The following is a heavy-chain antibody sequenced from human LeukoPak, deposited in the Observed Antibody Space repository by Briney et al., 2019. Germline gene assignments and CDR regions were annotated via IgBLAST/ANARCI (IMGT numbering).Heavy chain of an antibody. V-gene: IGHV3-23*01. Sequence: GGSLRLSCAAAGFTFSSYAMHWVRQVAGKGLEWVSGISGSGESKFYADSVKGRFTVSRDNSKNTLYLQMNSLRVEDTAVYYCARGGYNWDTDAGWFDPWGRGTLVTVSS. CDR1: GFTFSSYA. D-gene: IGHD1/OR15-1a*01. CDR3: ARGGYNWDTDAGWFDP. J-gene: IGHJ5*02. CDR2: ISGSGESK.